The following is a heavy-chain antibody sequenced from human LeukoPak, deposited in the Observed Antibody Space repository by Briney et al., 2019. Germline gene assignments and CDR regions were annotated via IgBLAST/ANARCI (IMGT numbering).Heavy chain of an antibody. V-gene: IGHV3-30*18. CDR1: GFTFSSYG. CDR3: AKGLWVVRGVIGDAFDI. J-gene: IGHJ3*02. D-gene: IGHD3-10*01. Sequence: PGGPLRLSCAASGFTFSSYGMHWVRQAPGKGLEWVAVITYDGSNKYYADSVKGRFTISRDNSKNTLYLQMNSLRAEDTAVYYCAKGLWVVRGVIGDAFDIWGQGTMVTVSA. CDR2: ITYDGSNK.